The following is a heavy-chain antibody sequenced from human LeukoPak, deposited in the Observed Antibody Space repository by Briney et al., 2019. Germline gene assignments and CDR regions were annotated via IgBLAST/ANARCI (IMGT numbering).Heavy chain of an antibody. D-gene: IGHD3-10*01. Sequence: SQTLSLTCAISGDSVSSNSAAWNWIRQSPSRGLEWLGRTYYRSKWYNDYAVSVKSRITINPDTSKNQFSLQLNSVTPEDTAVYYCARVSTTYYYGSGSYSHFDYWGQGTLVTVSS. CDR1: GDSVSSNSAA. J-gene: IGHJ4*02. CDR2: TYYRSKWYN. CDR3: ARVSTTYYYGSGSYSHFDY. V-gene: IGHV6-1*01.